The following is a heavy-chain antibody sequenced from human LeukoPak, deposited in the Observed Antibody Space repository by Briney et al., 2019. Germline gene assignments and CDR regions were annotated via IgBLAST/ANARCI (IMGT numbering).Heavy chain of an antibody. Sequence: ASVKVSCKASGYTFTSYYMHWVRQAPGQGLEWMGIINPNGGSTSYAQMFQGRVTMTRDTSTSTVYMELSSLRSESTAVYYCARSVPGRYFDWLPQSFFDYWGQGTLVTVSS. CDR3: ARSVPGRYFDWLPQSFFDY. D-gene: IGHD3-9*01. J-gene: IGHJ4*02. V-gene: IGHV1-46*01. CDR1: GYTFTSYY. CDR2: INPNGGST.